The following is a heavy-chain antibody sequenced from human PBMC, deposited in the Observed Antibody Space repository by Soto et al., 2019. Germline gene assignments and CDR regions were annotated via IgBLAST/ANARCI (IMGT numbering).Heavy chain of an antibody. CDR1: GFRFRDYW. D-gene: IGHD3-16*02. J-gene: IGHJ5*02. CDR2: IKQDESDK. Sequence: EVQLVESGGGLVQTGGSLRLSCAVSGFRFRDYWMSWVRQAPGKGLEWEANIKQDESDKYYVDSVKGRFTISRDNAKNALYLQMNSLRVEDTAVYYCAAYCYTMTCTHFHGYSWGQGTQVTVSS. V-gene: IGHV3-7*03. CDR3: AAYCYTMTCTHFHGYS.